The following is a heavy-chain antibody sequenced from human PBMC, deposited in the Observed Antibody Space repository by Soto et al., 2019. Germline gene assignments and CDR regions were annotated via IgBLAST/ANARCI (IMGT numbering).Heavy chain of an antibody. CDR1: GDSMTSGGYY. Sequence: KPSETLSLTCSVSGDSMTSGGYYWSWVRHHPGKGLEWVGSIYYTGDTYFNPSLKSRITVSMDTSKNEFSLKLTSVTSADTAVYFCARGATPPRDVPNYFHFWGQGTLVTVSS. CDR2: IYYTGDT. J-gene: IGHJ4*02. CDR3: ARGATPPRDVPNYFHF. V-gene: IGHV4-31*03.